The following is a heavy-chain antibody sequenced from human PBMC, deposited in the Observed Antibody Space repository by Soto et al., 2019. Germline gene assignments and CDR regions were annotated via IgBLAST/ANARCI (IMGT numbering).Heavy chain of an antibody. Sequence: QVQLVQSGAEVKKPGASVTVSCKASSYLFPRYVVNWVRQAPGQGLEWMGWISPDNGNTNYAQNFQARVTMTTDTSTSTVYMELGSLRSDDTAMYFCAREWPGAGRDALDIWGQGTMVIVSS. V-gene: IGHV1-18*01. CDR2: ISPDNGNT. CDR1: SYLFPRYV. CDR3: AREWPGAGRDALDI. D-gene: IGHD6-19*01. J-gene: IGHJ3*02.